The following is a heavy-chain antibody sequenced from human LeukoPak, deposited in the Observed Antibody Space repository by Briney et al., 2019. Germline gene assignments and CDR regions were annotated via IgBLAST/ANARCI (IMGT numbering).Heavy chain of an antibody. Sequence: SETLSLTCTVSGGPISRYYWSWIRRPPGKGLEWIGYIDDSGNTNYNPSLKSQVTISVDKSKNQFSLKLSFVTAADTAMYYCARSDYHNSGSHTVFDAFDIWGQGTRVTVFS. CDR2: IDDSGNT. CDR3: ARSDYHNSGSHTVFDAFDI. CDR1: GGPISRYY. V-gene: IGHV4-59*01. J-gene: IGHJ3*02. D-gene: IGHD3-10*01.